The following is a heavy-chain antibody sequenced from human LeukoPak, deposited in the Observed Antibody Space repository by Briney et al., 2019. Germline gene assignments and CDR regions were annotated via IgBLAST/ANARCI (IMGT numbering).Heavy chain of an antibody. V-gene: IGHV1-69*04. CDR2: IIPIFVIA. CDR1: GGTFSSYA. Sequence: SVKVSCKASGGTFSSYAISWVRQAPGQGREWMGRIIPIFVIANYAQKFQGRVTITADKSTSTAYMELTSLRSEDTAVYYCARINDYGDYGSDYWGQGTLVTVSS. J-gene: IGHJ4*02. D-gene: IGHD4-17*01. CDR3: ARINDYGDYGSDY.